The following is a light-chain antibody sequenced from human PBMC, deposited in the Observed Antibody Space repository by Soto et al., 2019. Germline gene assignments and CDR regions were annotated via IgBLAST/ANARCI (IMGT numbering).Light chain of an antibody. J-gene: IGKJ2*01. CDR3: QQYGSSLST. V-gene: IGKV3-20*01. CDR2: GAS. Sequence: EIVLTQSPGTLSFSAGERATLSCRASQSVSSSYLGWYQQKPDQSPRLLIHGASSRATGIPDRFSGSESGTDFTLTISRLEPEDFAVYYCQQYGSSLSTFGEGTNLEIK. CDR1: QSVSSSY.